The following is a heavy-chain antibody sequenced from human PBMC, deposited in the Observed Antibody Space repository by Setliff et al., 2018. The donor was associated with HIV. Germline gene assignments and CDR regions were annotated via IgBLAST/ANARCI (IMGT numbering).Heavy chain of an antibody. V-gene: IGHV4-59*08. J-gene: IGHJ4*02. Sequence: SETLSLTCSVSGGSISSYYWSWIRQPPGKGLGWIGDIYYSGMTNYNPSLQSRVTISLDTSKNQFSLTLYPVTAADTAVYYCARAYFGSGIYYRGQGTLVTVSS. CDR1: GGSISSYY. D-gene: IGHD3-10*01. CDR3: ARAYFGSGIYY. CDR2: IYYSGMT.